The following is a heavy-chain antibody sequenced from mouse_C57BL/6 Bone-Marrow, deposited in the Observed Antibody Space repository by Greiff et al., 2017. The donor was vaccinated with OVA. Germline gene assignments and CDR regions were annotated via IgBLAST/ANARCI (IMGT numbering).Heavy chain of an antibody. V-gene: IGHV1-69*01. J-gene: IGHJ4*01. CDR1: GYTLTSYW. D-gene: IGHD1-1*01. Sequence: QVQLQQPGAELVMPGASVKLSCKASGYTLTSYWMHWVKQRPGQGLEWIGEIDPSDSYTNYNQKFKGKSTLTVDKSSSTAYMQLSSLTSEDSAVYYCARSVITTVSMDYWGQGTSVTVSS. CDR3: ARSVITTVSMDY. CDR2: IDPSDSYT.